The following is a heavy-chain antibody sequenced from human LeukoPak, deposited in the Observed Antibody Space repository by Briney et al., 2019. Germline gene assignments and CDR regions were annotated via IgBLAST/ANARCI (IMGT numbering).Heavy chain of an antibody. J-gene: IGHJ4*02. CDR3: AKDGIVATSSFIDY. V-gene: IGHV3-30*02. D-gene: IGHD5-12*01. CDR2: IRYDGSNK. CDR1: GFTFSSYA. Sequence: GGSLRLSCAASGFTFSSYAMSWVRQAPGKGLEWVAFIRYDGSNKYYADSVKGRFTISRDNSKNTLYLQMNSLRAEDTAVYYCAKDGIVATSSFIDYWGQGTLVTVSS.